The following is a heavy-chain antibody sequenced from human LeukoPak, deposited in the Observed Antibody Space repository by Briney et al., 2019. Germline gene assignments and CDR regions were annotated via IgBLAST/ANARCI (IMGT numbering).Heavy chain of an antibody. CDR1: GYTFTSYG. D-gene: IGHD1-20*01. Sequence: ASVKVSCKASGYTFTSYGISWVRQAPGQGLEWMGWISAYNGNTNYAQKLQGRVTMTTDTSTSTAYMELRSLRSDDTAVYYCARSGYNWNQKYYFDYWGQGTLVTVSS. CDR2: ISAYNGNT. V-gene: IGHV1-18*01. J-gene: IGHJ4*02. CDR3: ARSGYNWNQKYYFDY.